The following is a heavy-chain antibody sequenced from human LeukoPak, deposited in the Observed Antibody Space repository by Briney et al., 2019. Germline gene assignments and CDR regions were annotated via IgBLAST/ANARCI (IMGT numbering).Heavy chain of an antibody. CDR1: GFTFNSYA. CDR2: IRGSGGGT. CDR3: AKVQEMNTILPPFHY. V-gene: IGHV3-23*01. J-gene: IGHJ4*02. Sequence: GGSLRLSCAASGFTFNSYAMSWVRQAPGKGLEWVSAIRGSGGGTYYADSVKGRFTISRDNSKNTLYLQVSSLRAADTAVYYCAKVQEMNTILPPFHYWGQGTLVAVSS. D-gene: IGHD5-24*01.